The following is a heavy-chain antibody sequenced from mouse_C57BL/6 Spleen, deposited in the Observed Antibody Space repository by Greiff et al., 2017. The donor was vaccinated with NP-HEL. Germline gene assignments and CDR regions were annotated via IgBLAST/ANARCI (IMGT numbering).Heavy chain of an antibody. CDR2: IDPENGDT. CDR3: TTSPMAPFAY. D-gene: IGHD1-1*02. J-gene: IGHJ3*01. Sequence: EVQLQQSGAELVRPGASVKLSCTASGFNIKDDYMHWVKQSPEQGLEWIGWIDPENGDTEYASKFQGKATITADTSSNTAYLQLSSLTSEDTAVYYCTTSPMAPFAYWGQGTLVTVSA. CDR1: GFNIKDDY. V-gene: IGHV14-4*01.